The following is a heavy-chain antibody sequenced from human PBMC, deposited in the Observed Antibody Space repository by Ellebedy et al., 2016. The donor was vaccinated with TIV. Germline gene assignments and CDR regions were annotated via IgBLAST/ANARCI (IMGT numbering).Heavy chain of an antibody. Sequence: LRLXXTVSGGSISSGGYYWSWIRQHPGKGLEWIGYIYYSGSTYYNPSLKSRVTISVDTSKNQFSLKLSSVTAADTAVYYCARDDSSGWYDGSGWFDPWGQGTLVTVSS. CDR3: ARDDSSGWYDGSGWFDP. J-gene: IGHJ5*02. CDR2: IYYSGST. D-gene: IGHD6-19*01. CDR1: GGSISSGGYY. V-gene: IGHV4-31*03.